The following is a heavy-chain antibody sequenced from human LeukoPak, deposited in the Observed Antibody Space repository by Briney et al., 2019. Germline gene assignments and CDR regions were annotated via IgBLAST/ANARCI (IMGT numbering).Heavy chain of an antibody. Sequence: PGGSLRLSCVASGFTFSSYNMHWVRQAPGKGLEWVAVIPKDKSFEYYGDSVKGRFTISRDNPRNTLYLEMNSLRAEDTAVYYCARESPRTFGWRKYYGMDVWGQGTTVTVSS. V-gene: IGHV3-30*03. J-gene: IGHJ6*02. CDR2: IPKDKSFE. CDR1: GFTFSSYN. CDR3: ARESPRTFGWRKYYGMDV. D-gene: IGHD2/OR15-2a*01.